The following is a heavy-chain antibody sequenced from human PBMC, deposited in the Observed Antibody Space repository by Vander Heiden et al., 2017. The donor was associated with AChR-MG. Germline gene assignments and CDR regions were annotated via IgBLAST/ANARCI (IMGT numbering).Heavy chain of an antibody. Sequence: EVQLLESGGGLVQPGGSLRLSCAASGFTFISYAMGWVRQAPGKGLEWVSAISGSGGSTYYADSVKGRFTISRDNSKNTLYLQMNSLRAEDTAVYYCAKDHYPIAVAGIFEHWGQGTLVTVSS. D-gene: IGHD6-19*01. CDR1: GFTFISYA. CDR3: AKDHYPIAVAGIFEH. J-gene: IGHJ1*01. CDR2: ISGSGGST. V-gene: IGHV3-23*01.